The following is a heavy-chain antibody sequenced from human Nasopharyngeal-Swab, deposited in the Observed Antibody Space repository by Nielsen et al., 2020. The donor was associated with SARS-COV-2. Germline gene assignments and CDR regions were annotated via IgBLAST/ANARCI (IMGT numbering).Heavy chain of an antibody. CDR1: GFSFNNYG. D-gene: IGHD3-10*01. J-gene: IGHJ3*02. CDR3: AKANVLFWFGQFKNDGFDI. V-gene: IGHV3-30*18. CDR2: ISYDGSKK. Sequence: SLKISCTASGFSFNNYGMHWVRQAPGKGLEWVAVISYDGSKKFYAESVEGRFTISRDYSKSTLYLQMDSLRTEDTAMYYCAKANVLFWFGQFKNDGFDIWGQGTMVAVSS.